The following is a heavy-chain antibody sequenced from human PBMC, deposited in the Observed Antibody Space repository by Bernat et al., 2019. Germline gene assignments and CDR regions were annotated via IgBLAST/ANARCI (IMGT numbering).Heavy chain of an antibody. Sequence: EVQLVETGGGLIQPGGSLRLSCAASGFTVSSNYMSWVRQAPGKGLEWVSVISGKGDDTSYADSVKGRFTISRDKSKNTLYLQLNSLRAEDTAKYYCATPLRRGFMDAFDIWGQGTMVTVSS. J-gene: IGHJ3*02. V-gene: IGHV3-53*02. D-gene: IGHD3-10*01. CDR1: GFTVSSNY. CDR3: ATPLRRGFMDAFDI. CDR2: ISGKGDDT.